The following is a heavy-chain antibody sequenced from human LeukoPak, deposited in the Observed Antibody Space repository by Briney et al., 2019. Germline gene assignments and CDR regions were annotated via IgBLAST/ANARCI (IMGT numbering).Heavy chain of an antibody. J-gene: IGHJ4*02. D-gene: IGHD1-26*01. Sequence: QPGGSLRLSCAVSGFTFSSYAMSWVRQAPGKGLEWVSVISGSGGTTYYSDSVKGRFTISRDNSKNTLYLQMNSLRAEDTAVYYCGSSAPRIVGASKGLNDWGQGTLVTVSS. CDR2: ISGSGGTT. V-gene: IGHV3-23*01. CDR1: GFTFSSYA. CDR3: GSSAPRIVGASKGLND.